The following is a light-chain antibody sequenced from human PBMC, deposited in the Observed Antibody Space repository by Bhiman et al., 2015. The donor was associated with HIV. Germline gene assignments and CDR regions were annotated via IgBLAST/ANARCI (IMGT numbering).Light chain of an antibody. J-gene: IGLJ3*02. V-gene: IGLV3-1*01. Sequence: SYELTQPPSVSVSPGQTASITCSGDKLGDKYACWYQQKPGQSPVLVIYHDTKRPSGIPERFSGSNSGNTATLTISRVEAGDEADYFCQVWDSISDHRVFGGGTRLTVL. CDR3: QVWDSISDHRV. CDR1: KLGDKY. CDR2: HDT.